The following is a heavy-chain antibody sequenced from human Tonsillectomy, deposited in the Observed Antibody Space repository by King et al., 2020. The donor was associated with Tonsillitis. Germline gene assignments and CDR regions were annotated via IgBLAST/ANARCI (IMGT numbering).Heavy chain of an antibody. Sequence: VQLQESGPGLVKPSETLSLTCTVSGGSISSYYWSWIRQPPGKGLEWIGYIYYSGSTNYHPSLKSRVTISVDTSKNQFSLKLSSVTAADTAVYYCAIRGYSYGSVAFDIWGQGTMVTVSS. V-gene: IGHV4-59*01. CDR1: GGSISSYY. J-gene: IGHJ3*02. CDR3: AIRGYSYGSVAFDI. D-gene: IGHD5-18*01. CDR2: IYYSGST.